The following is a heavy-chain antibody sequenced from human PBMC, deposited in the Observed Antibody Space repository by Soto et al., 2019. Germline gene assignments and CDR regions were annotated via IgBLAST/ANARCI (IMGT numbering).Heavy chain of an antibody. CDR3: AREPYCGGDCYLYYFDY. V-gene: IGHV3-72*01. J-gene: IGHJ4*02. D-gene: IGHD2-21*01. CDR1: GFTFSDHY. Sequence: GGSLRLSCAASGFTFSDHYMDWVRQAPGKGLEWVGRTRNKANSYTTEYAASVKGRFTISRDDSKNSLYLQMNSLKTEDTAVYYCAREPYCGGDCYLYYFDYWGQGTRVTVAS. CDR2: TRNKANSYTT.